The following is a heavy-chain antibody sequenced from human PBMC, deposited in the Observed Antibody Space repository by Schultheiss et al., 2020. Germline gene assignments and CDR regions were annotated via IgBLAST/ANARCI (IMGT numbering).Heavy chain of an antibody. J-gene: IGHJ4*02. D-gene: IGHD3-3*01. CDR2: ISGSGGST. CDR3: AREDFGGWGDY. CDR1: GFTFSSYA. V-gene: IGHV3-23*01. Sequence: GESLKISCAASGFTFSSYAMSWVRQAPGKGLEWVSAISGSGGSTYYADSVKGRFTISRDNSKNTLYLQMNSLRAEDTAVYYCAREDFGGWGDYWGQGTLVTVSS.